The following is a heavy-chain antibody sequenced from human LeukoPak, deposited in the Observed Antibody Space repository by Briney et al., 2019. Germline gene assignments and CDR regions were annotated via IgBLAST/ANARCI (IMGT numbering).Heavy chain of an antibody. J-gene: IGHJ4*02. Sequence: PGGSLRLSCAASGFTLSDHYTDWVRQAPGKGLEWVGRTRNKANSYTTEYAASVKGRFTISRDDSKNSMYLQMNSLKAEDTAVYYRTRLSGAALDHWGQGTRVTVSS. CDR1: GFTLSDHY. V-gene: IGHV3-72*01. CDR2: TRNKANSYTT. CDR3: TRLSGAALDH. D-gene: IGHD6-25*01.